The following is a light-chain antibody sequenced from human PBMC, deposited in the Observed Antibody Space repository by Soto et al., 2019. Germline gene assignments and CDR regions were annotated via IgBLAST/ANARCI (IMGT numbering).Light chain of an antibody. CDR1: RSDIGSYNY. CDR3: ISYTGSSTSYV. Sequence: QSVLTQPASVSGSPGQSITISCSGTRSDIGSYNYVVWCQQFPGKTPKILIYGVSNRPSGVSSRFSGSKSGNTAPLTISGLQAEDEADYYCISYTGSSTSYVFGSGTKVTVL. V-gene: IGLV2-14*01. CDR2: GVS. J-gene: IGLJ1*01.